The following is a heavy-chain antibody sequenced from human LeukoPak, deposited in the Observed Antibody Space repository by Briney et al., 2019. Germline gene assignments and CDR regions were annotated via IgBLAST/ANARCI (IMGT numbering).Heavy chain of an antibody. CDR1: GFTFSSYG. Sequence: GGSLRLSCAASGFTFSSYGMHWVRQAPGKGLEWVAFIRYDGSNKYYADSVKGRFTISRDNSKNTLYLQMNSLRAEDTAVYYCAKDAPYCSGGSCYSVFVYWGRGTLVTVSS. V-gene: IGHV3-30*02. D-gene: IGHD2-15*01. J-gene: IGHJ4*02. CDR3: AKDAPYCSGGSCYSVFVY. CDR2: IRYDGSNK.